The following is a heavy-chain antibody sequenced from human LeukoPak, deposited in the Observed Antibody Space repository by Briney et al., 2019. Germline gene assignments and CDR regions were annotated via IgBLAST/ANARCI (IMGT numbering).Heavy chain of an antibody. V-gene: IGHV3-23*01. Sequence: PGGSLRLSCAASGFTFSSYGMSWVRQAPGKGLEWVSAISGSGGSTYYADSVKGRFTISRDNSKNTLYLQMNSLKTEDTAVYYCATAGVDTAMTPNDYWGQGTLVTVSS. CDR3: ATAGVDTAMTPNDY. CDR1: GFTFSSYG. J-gene: IGHJ4*02. D-gene: IGHD5-18*01. CDR2: ISGSGGST.